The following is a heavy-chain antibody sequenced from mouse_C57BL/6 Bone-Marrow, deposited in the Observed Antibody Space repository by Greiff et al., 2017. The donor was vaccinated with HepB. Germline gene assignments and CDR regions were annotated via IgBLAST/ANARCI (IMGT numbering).Heavy chain of an antibody. D-gene: IGHD1-1*02. J-gene: IGHJ4*01. CDR2: IYPGSGST. CDR3: ARSYYDGAMDY. V-gene: IGHV1-55*01. CDR1: GYTFTSYW. Sequence: VQLQQSGAELVKPGASVKMSCKASGYTFTSYWITWVKQRPGQGLEWIGDIYPGSGSTNYNEKFKSKATLTVDTSSRTAYMQLSSLTSEDSAVYYCARSYYDGAMDYWGQGTSVTVSS.